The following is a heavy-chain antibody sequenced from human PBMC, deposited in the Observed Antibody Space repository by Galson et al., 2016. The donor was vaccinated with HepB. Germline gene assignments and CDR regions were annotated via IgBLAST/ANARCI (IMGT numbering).Heavy chain of an antibody. CDR2: IYNSGTT. D-gene: IGHD2/OR15-2a*01. CDR1: GGSISTYY. Sequence: SETLSLTCTVSGGSISTYYWTWVRQSPGKGLEWIGYIYNSGTTNYNPSLKSRVTISVDTSKNQLSLKLSSVTAADTAFYYCARYYRENSNSLYSGNWYFDLWGRGTLVTVSS. CDR3: ARYYRENSNSLYSGNWYFDL. J-gene: IGHJ2*01. V-gene: IGHV4-59*01.